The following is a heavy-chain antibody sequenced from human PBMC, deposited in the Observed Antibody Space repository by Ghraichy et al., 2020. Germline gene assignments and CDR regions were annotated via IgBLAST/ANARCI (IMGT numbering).Heavy chain of an antibody. V-gene: IGHV4-34*01. CDR1: GGSFSSYY. CDR2: ISHSGIT. CDR3: ARRAGGPSDYHMDV. Sequence: SETLSLTCAVYGGSFSSYYWNWIRQPPGKGLEWIGEISHSGITNYKSSLNGRISLSLHTSRNQVFLKLSSVTAADTAVYYCARRAGGPSDYHMDVWGQGTTVTVSS. D-gene: IGHD6-13*01. J-gene: IGHJ6*02.